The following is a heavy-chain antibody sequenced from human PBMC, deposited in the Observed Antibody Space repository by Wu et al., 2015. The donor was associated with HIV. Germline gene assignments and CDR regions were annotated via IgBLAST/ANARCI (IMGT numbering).Heavy chain of an antibody. CDR3: ARDRYYYGSGTFGWFDP. D-gene: IGHD3-10*01. CDR2: IIPIFGTA. CDR1: GGTFSSYA. V-gene: IGHV1-69*13. J-gene: IGHJ5*02. Sequence: QVQLVQSGAEVKKPGSSVKVSCKASGGTFSSYAISWVRQAPGQGLEWMGRIIPIFGTANYAQKFQGRVTITADESTSTAYMELSSLRSEDTAVYYCARDRYYYGSGTFGWFDPWGQGTLVTVSS.